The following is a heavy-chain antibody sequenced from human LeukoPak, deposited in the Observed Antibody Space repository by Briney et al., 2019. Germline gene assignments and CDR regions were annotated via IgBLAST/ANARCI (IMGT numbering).Heavy chain of an antibody. CDR1: GGSFSGYY. CDR2: INHSGST. V-gene: IGHV4-34*01. CDR3: ARGRSSFYYDSSGYLDAFDI. J-gene: IGHJ3*02. Sequence: SETLSLTCAVYGGSFSGYYWSWIRQPPGKGLKWIGEINHSGSTNYNPSLKSRVTISVDTSKNQFSLKLSSVTAADTAVYYCARGRSSFYYDSSGYLDAFDIWGQGTMVTVSS. D-gene: IGHD3-22*01.